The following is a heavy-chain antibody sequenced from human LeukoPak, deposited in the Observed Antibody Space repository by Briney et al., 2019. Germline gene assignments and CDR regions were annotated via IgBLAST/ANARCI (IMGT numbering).Heavy chain of an antibody. Sequence: GGSLRLSCAASGFTFDDYAMHWVRQAPGKGLEWVSGISWNSGSIGYGDSVKGRFTISRDNAKNSLYLQMNSLRAEDTALYYCAKDSGRSISSKDYWGQGTLVTVSS. CDR2: ISWNSGSI. J-gene: IGHJ4*02. CDR3: AKDSGRSISSKDY. D-gene: IGHD3-9*01. CDR1: GFTFDDYA. V-gene: IGHV3-9*01.